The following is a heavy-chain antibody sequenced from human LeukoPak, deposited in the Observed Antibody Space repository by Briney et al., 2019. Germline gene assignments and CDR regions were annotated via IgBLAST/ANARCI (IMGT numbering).Heavy chain of an antibody. J-gene: IGHJ4*02. CDR2: ISGSGTTT. CDR3: AKAGHYGSGSYYSDY. CDR1: GFTFSSYA. V-gene: IGHV3-23*01. D-gene: IGHD3-10*01. Sequence: GGSLRLSCAASGFTFSSYAMTWVRQAPGRGLEWLSTISGSGTTTYYVDSVKGRFTVSRDNSKNTLYLQMSSLRAGDTAVYYCAKAGHYGSGSYYSDYWGRGTLVTVSP.